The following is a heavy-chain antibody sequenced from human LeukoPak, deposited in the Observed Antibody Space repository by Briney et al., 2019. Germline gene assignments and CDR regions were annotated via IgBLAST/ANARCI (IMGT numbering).Heavy chain of an antibody. CDR2: IYHSGNT. V-gene: IGHV4-38-2*02. CDR3: ARDVHNVINYPTGWFDH. CDR1: GYSISSGYY. J-gene: IGHJ5*02. D-gene: IGHD1-1*01. Sequence: SETLSLTCTVSGYSISSGYYWGWIRQPPGQGLEWIGSIYHSGNTYYNPSLKSRVTISVDTSKNQFSLKLSSVTAADTAVYYCARDVHNVINYPTGWFDHWGQGTLVTVSS.